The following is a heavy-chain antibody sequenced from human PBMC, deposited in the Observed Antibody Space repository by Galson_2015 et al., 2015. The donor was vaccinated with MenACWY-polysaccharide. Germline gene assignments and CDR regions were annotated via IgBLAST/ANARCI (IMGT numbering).Heavy chain of an antibody. CDR3: VKGGWADN. CDR1: GFNFSILD. CDR2: ISPGSDTA. J-gene: IGHJ4*02. Sequence: SLRLSCAASGFNFSILDMTWVRQGPGKGLEWVSAISPGSDTAYYTDSVKGRFTISRDNSKDTVHLQMDSLRAEDTAVYYCVKGGWADNWGQGTLVTVSS. D-gene: IGHD1-26*01. V-gene: IGHV3-23*01.